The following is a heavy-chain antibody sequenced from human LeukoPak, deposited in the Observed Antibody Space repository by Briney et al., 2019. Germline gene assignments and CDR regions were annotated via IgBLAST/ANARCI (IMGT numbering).Heavy chain of an antibody. J-gene: IGHJ4*02. CDR1: GFTFDDYA. Sequence: GGSLRLSCAASGFTFDDYAMHWVRQAPGKGLEWVTLISGDGDSAYYADSVKGRFTISSDNSKNSLYLQMNSLRTEDTALYYCAKDSLEAAGNFDYWGQGTLVTVSS. D-gene: IGHD6-13*01. V-gene: IGHV3-43*02. CDR2: ISGDGDSA. CDR3: AKDSLEAAGNFDY.